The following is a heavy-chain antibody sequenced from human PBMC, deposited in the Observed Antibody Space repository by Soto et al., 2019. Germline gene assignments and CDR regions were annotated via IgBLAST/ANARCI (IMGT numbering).Heavy chain of an antibody. J-gene: IGHJ4*02. V-gene: IGHV1-18*04. Sequence: ASVKVSCKASVYTFTSYAITWLRQAPGQGLEWMGCISASNGNTHYAQHLHCRVTMTTDTAKSTAYMELRSLRSDDTAVYYCARVGRQSYYDGFTVYWGQGTLVTVSS. CDR3: ARVGRQSYYDGFTVY. CDR1: VYTFTSYA. CDR2: ISASNGNT. D-gene: IGHD3-22*01.